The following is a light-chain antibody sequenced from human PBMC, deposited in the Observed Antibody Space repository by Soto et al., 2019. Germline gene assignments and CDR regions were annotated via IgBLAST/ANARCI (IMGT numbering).Light chain of an antibody. V-gene: IGKV1-39*01. CDR3: LQSYSTPYS. J-gene: IGKJ2*03. CDR2: AAS. CDR1: QSISSC. Sequence: DIQMTQSPSSLSASVGDRVTITCRASQSISSCLNWYQQKQGKAPKLLIYAASTLQSGVPSRFSGSGSGTDFTLTISSLRPEDFATYYRLQSYSTPYSFGRGPKLAIK.